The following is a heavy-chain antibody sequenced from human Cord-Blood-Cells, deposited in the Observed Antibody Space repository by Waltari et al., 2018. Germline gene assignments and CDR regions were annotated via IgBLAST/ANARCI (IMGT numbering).Heavy chain of an antibody. Sequence: QLQLQESGPGLVKPSETLSLTCPVAGGSTSSRSYSWGWIRQPPGKGLEWIGSIYYSGSTYYNPSLKSRVTISVDTSKNQFSLKLSSVTAADTAVYYCARHDPGTTVTTWVNWGQGTLVTVSS. CDR3: ARHDPGTTVTTWVN. J-gene: IGHJ4*02. CDR1: GGSTSSRSYS. CDR2: IYYSGST. D-gene: IGHD4-17*01. V-gene: IGHV4-39*01.